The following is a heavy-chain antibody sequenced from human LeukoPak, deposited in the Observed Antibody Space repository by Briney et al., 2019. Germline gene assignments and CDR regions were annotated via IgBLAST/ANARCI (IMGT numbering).Heavy chain of an antibody. CDR1: GYTFTNYG. CDR3: AREELYSYRSIDY. CDR2: ISAYNGNR. D-gene: IGHD3-16*02. V-gene: IGHV1-18*01. Sequence: ASVKVSCKSSGYTFTNYGINWVRQAPGQALEWMGWISAYNGNRNYAQKFQGRVTMTTDTSTSTAYMELKSLTSDDTAMYYCAREELYSYRSIDYWGQGTPVTVSS. J-gene: IGHJ4*02.